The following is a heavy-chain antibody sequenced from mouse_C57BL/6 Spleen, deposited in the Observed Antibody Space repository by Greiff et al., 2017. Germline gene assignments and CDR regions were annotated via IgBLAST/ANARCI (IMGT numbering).Heavy chain of an antibody. CDR3: TKGKRYFDV. CDR2: IDPETGGT. J-gene: IGHJ1*03. CDR1: GYTFTDYE. Sequence: VQLKQSGAELVRPGASVTLSCKASGYTFTDYEMHWVKQTPVHGLEWIGAIDPETGGTAYNQKFKGKAILTADKYSSTAYMELRSLTSEDSGVYYCTKGKRYFDVWGTGTTVTVSS. V-gene: IGHV1-15*01.